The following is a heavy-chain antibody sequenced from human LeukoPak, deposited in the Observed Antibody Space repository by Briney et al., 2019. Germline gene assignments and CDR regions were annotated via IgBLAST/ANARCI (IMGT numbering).Heavy chain of an antibody. Sequence: GGSLRLSCAASGFTFSSYSMNWVRQAPGKGLEWVSSISSSSSYIYYADSVKGRFTISRDNAKNSLYLQMNSLRAEDTAVYYCAKNDDSSGYYSYYFDYWGQGTLVTVSS. CDR1: GFTFSSYS. J-gene: IGHJ4*02. D-gene: IGHD3-22*01. V-gene: IGHV3-21*01. CDR3: AKNDDSSGYYSYYFDY. CDR2: ISSSSSYI.